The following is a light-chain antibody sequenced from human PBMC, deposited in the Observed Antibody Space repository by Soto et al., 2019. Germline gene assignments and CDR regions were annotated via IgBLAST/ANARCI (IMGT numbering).Light chain of an antibody. Sequence: EIVLAQSPGTLSLSPGERATLFCRAIHSVSSNLAWYQQKPGQAPRLLIYGASTRATGIPARFSGSGSGTEFTLTISSLQSEDFAVYYCQQYNNWPPGFTFGPGTKVDIK. CDR1: HSVSSN. CDR2: GAS. V-gene: IGKV3-15*01. CDR3: QQYNNWPPGFT. J-gene: IGKJ3*01.